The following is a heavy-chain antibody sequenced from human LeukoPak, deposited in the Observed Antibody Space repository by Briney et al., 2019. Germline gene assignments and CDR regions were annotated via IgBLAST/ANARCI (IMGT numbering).Heavy chain of an antibody. D-gene: IGHD3-10*01. J-gene: IGHJ5*02. V-gene: IGHV4-34*01. Sequence: SETLSLTCAVYGGSFSGYYWSWIRQPPGKGLEWIGEINHSGSTNYNPSLKSRVTISVDTSKNQFSLKLSSVTAADTAVYYCARLSSDRLDPWGQGTLATVSS. CDR2: INHSGST. CDR1: GGSFSGYY. CDR3: ARLSSDRLDP.